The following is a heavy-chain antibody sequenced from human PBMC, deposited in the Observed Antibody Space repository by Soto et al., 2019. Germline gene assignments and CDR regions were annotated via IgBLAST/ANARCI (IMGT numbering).Heavy chain of an antibody. D-gene: IGHD3-10*01. CDR1: SGSISSSNW. CDR3: ARGVYYYGSGSYSRIYYHYYMAV. Sequence: SETLSLTCAVSSGSISSSNWWSWVRQPPGKGLEWIGEIYHSGSTNYNPTLKSRVTISVDKSKNQFSLKLSSVTAADTAVYYCARGVYYYGSGSYSRIYYHYYMAVWGKGTTVTVSS. CDR2: IYHSGST. V-gene: IGHV4-4*02. J-gene: IGHJ6*03.